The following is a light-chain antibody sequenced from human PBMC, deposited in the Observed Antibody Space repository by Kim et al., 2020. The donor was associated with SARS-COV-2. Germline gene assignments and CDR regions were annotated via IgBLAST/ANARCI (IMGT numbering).Light chain of an antibody. CDR3: QQYSDWPTT. CDR1: ETVTTS. Sequence: PGERATRSCRSSETVTTSLAWYQQTTRQAHRLDIHGASARPTGLTARFSGGGSGTDFTLTITGAQSEDAATYYCQQYSDWPTTFGQGTKVDIK. CDR2: GAS. J-gene: IGKJ1*01. V-gene: IGKV3-15*01.